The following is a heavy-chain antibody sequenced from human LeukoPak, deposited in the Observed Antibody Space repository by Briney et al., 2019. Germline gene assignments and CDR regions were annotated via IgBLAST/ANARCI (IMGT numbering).Heavy chain of an antibody. CDR1: GFTFRSYG. CDR3: ARGDYYGSRGDY. Sequence: PGRSLRLSCAASGFTFRSYGMHWVRQAPGKGLEWVAVISYDGSIKHYVDSVKGRFTISRDNAKNTLYLQMNSLRAEDTAVYYCARGDYYGSRGDYWGQGTLVTVSS. CDR2: ISYDGSIK. J-gene: IGHJ4*02. D-gene: IGHD3-10*01. V-gene: IGHV3-30*03.